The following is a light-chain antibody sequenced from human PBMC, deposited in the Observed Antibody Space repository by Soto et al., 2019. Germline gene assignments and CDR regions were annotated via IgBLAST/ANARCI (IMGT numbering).Light chain of an antibody. J-gene: IGKJ1*01. CDR2: QAS. CDR3: QQYHTYWWS. Sequence: DIQMTQSPSSLSASVGDTVTLTCRASQDVDTWLAWFQLRPGKAPKLLISQASTLASGVPSRFSGSGSGTVFTLTISSLQPDDFATYFCQQYHTYWWSFGPGSKVEIK. CDR1: QDVDTW. V-gene: IGKV1-5*03.